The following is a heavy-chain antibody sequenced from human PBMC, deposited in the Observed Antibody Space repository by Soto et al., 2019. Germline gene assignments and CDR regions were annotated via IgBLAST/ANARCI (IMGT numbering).Heavy chain of an antibody. CDR2: ITISGGGT. CDR1: GFSFSSYA. V-gene: IGHV3-23*01. J-gene: IGHJ4*02. Sequence: GGSLRLSCAASGFSFSSYAMSWVRQAPGKGLEWVSTITISGGGTYYADSVRGRFTISRDNSKNTLSLQMNSLRPEDTAVYYCAREQGSGWYRVADYWGQGTLVTVSS. D-gene: IGHD6-19*01. CDR3: AREQGSGWYRVADY.